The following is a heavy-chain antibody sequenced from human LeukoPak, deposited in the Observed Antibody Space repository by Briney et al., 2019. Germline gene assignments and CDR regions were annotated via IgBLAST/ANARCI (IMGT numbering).Heavy chain of an antibody. CDR3: ARERIFEVRGVKAFDY. J-gene: IGHJ4*02. CDR2: INPSGGST. Sequence: EASVKVSCKASGYTFTSYYIHWVRQAPGQGLEWMGIINPSGGSTSYAQKFQGRVTMTRDTSTSTVYMELSSLRSEDTAVYYCARERIFEVRGVKAFDYWGQGTLVTVS. V-gene: IGHV1-46*01. D-gene: IGHD3-10*01. CDR1: GYTFTSYY.